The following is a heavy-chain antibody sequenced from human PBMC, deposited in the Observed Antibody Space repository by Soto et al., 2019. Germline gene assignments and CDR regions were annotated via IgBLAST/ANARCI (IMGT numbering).Heavy chain of an antibody. CDR2: IWYDGSNK. Sequence: PGGSLRLSCAASGFTFSSYGMHWVRQAPGKGLEWVAVIWYDGSNKYYADSVKGRFTISRDNSKNTLYLQMNSLRAEDTAVYYCARDFDYYDSSGYYQRPYYYYYYGMDVWGQGTTVTVSS. V-gene: IGHV3-33*01. CDR3: ARDFDYYDSSGYYQRPYYYYYYGMDV. CDR1: GFTFSSYG. D-gene: IGHD3-22*01. J-gene: IGHJ6*02.